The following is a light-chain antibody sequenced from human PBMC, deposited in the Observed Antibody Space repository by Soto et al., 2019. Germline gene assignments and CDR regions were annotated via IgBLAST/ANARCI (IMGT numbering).Light chain of an antibody. V-gene: IGKV3-15*01. Sequence: VMTQSPATLSVSPGERVTLSCRASQSVSSKLAWYQQKPGQAPRLLLYGASNRATGIPARFIGSGSGTEFTLTISSLQSEDFAVYYCQEYNKWPPARTXGGGTKVDIK. CDR2: GAS. J-gene: IGKJ4*01. CDR1: QSVSSK. CDR3: QEYNKWPPART.